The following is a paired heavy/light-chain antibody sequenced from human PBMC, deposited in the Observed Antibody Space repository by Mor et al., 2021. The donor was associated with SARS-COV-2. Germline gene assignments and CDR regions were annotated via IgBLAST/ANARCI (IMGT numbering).Heavy chain of an antibody. CDR2: IYWNDDK. CDR1: GFSLTSSGVG. D-gene: IGHD3-10*01. CDR3: AHITYYYGSGSYGLDDY. V-gene: IGHV2-5*01. Sequence: QITLKESGPTLVKPTQTLTLTCTFSGFSLTSSGVGVGWIRQPPGKALEWLALIYWNDDKRYSPSLKTRLTITKDTSKNQVVLTMTNMDPVDTATYYCAHITYYYGSGSYGLDDYWGQGTLVTVSS. J-gene: IGHJ4*02.
Light chain of an antibody. CDR1: SSDVGGYNY. V-gene: IGLV2-14*03. J-gene: IGLJ3*02. CDR2: DVS. Sequence: QSALTQPASVSGSPGQSITISCTGTSSDVGGYNYVSWYQQHPGKAPKLMIYDVSKRPSGVSNRFSGSKSGNTASLTVSGLQAEDDADYYCSSYTSSSTLKVFGGGTKLTVL. CDR3: SSYTSSSTLKV.